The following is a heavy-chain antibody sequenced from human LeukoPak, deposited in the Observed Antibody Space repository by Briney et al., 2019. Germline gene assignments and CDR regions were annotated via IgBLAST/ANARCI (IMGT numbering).Heavy chain of an antibody. J-gene: IGHJ6*03. V-gene: IGHV4-61*08. D-gene: IGHD4-11*01. Sequence: PSETLSLTCAVSGGSISSGGYYWSWIRQPPGKGLEWIGYIYYSGSTNYNPSLKSRVTISVDTSKNQFSLKLSSVTAADTAVYYCARTGYSNPTRDYYYMDVWGKGTTVTVSS. CDR2: IYYSGST. CDR3: ARTGYSNPTRDYYYMDV. CDR1: GGSISSGGYY.